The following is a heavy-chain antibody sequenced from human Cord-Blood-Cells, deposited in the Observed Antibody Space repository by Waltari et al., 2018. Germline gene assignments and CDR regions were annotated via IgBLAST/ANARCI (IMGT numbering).Heavy chain of an antibody. CDR1: GGSFSGYY. J-gene: IGHJ6*03. V-gene: IGHV4-34*01. Sequence: QVQLQQWGAGLLKPSETLSLTCAVYGGSFSGYYWSWIRQPPGKGLEWIGEINHSGSTNYNPPLKSRVTISVDTSKNQFSLKLSSVTAADTAVYYCARGNSSSYYYYYMDVWGKGTTVTVSS. CDR2: INHSGST. D-gene: IGHD6-13*01. CDR3: ARGNSSSYYYYYMDV.